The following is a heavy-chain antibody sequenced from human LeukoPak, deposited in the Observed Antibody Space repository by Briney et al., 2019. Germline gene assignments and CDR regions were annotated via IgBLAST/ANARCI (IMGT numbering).Heavy chain of an antibody. D-gene: IGHD3-22*01. CDR2: IYYSGST. CDR1: GGSISSSSYY. Sequence: SETLSLTCTVSGGSISSSSYYWGWIRQPPGKGLEWIGSIYYSGSTYYNPSLKSRVTISVDTSKNQFSLKLSSVTAADTAVYYCARYYYDSSGYYYFDYWGQGTLVTVSS. CDR3: ARYYYDSSGYYYFDY. V-gene: IGHV4-39*01. J-gene: IGHJ4*02.